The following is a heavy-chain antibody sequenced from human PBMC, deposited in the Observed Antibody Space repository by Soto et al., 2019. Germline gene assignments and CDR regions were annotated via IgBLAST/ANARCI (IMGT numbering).Heavy chain of an antibody. CDR2: ISGYNGDT. D-gene: IGHD1-26*01. CDR3: ARESGSAAPYYFYYAMDV. V-gene: IGHV1-18*04. J-gene: IGHJ6*02. CDR1: GYTFIGYG. Sequence: ASVKVSCKASGYTFIGYGISWVRQDPGQGLEWMGWISGYNGDTMYAQNFQGRVTMTTDASTNTAYMDLMTLRSDDTAVYYCARESGSAAPYYFYYAMDVWGQGTTVTVSS.